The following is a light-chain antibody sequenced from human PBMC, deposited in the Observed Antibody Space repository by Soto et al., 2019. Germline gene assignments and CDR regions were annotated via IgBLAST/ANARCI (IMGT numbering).Light chain of an antibody. J-gene: IGKJ3*01. CDR1: QSVSSY. V-gene: IGKV3-11*01. CDR2: DAS. Sequence: EIVLTQSPATLSLSPGERATLSCRASQSVSSYLAWYQQKPGQAPRLLIYDASNRATGIPARFSGSGSGTDVTLTIINLEPEDLAVYYCQQRSVFGPGTKVDIK. CDR3: QQRSV.